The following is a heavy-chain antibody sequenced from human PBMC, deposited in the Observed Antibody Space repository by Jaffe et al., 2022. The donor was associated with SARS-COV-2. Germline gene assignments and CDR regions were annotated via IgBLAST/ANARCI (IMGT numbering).Heavy chain of an antibody. CDR1: GFTFKNFA. V-gene: IGHV3-23*01. Sequence: EVQLLESGGGLVQPGGSLRLSCAASGFTFKNFAMSWVRQVPGKGLQWVAAIMSTGGSTYYADSVRGRFTISRDNSKNTSFLHMNSLRVDDTALYYCAKGCLAAGTSLPLGKTYYYYYGMDVWGQGTTVTVSS. D-gene: IGHD6-19*01. CDR3: AKGCLAAGTSLPLGKTYYYYYGMDV. J-gene: IGHJ6*02. CDR2: IMSTGGST.